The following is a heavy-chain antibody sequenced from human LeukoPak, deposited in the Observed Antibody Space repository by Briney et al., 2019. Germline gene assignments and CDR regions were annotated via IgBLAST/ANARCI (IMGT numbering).Heavy chain of an antibody. D-gene: IGHD3-22*01. V-gene: IGHV1-18*01. CDR2: ISAYNGNT. Sequence: ASVKVSCKASGYTFTSYGISWVRQAPGQGLEWMGWISAYNGNTNYAQRLQGRVTMTTDTSTSTAYMELRSLRSDDTAVYYCARDADYYDSSGYYFHWGQGTLVTVSS. J-gene: IGHJ4*02. CDR1: GYTFTSYG. CDR3: ARDADYYDSSGYYFH.